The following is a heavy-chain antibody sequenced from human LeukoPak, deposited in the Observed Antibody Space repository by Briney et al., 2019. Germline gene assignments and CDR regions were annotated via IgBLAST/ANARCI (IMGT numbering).Heavy chain of an antibody. J-gene: IGHJ4*02. Sequence: GGSLRLSCAASGFTFSSYGMHWVRQAPGKGLEWVAFIRYDGSNKYYADSVKGRFTISRDNSKNTLYLQMNSLRAEDTAVYYCAKDLDYDSSGYYRNFDYWGQGTLVTVSS. D-gene: IGHD3-22*01. CDR2: IRYDGSNK. CDR1: GFTFSSYG. CDR3: AKDLDYDSSGYYRNFDY. V-gene: IGHV3-30*02.